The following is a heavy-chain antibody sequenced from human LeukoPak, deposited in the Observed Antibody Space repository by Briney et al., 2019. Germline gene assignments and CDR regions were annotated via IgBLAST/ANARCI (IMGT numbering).Heavy chain of an antibody. V-gene: IGHV4-34*01. J-gene: IGHJ5*02. CDR2: INHSGST. CDR3: ARGRGYCSGGSCPRRGNWFDP. CDR1: GGSFSGYY. Sequence: PSETLSLTCAVYGGSFSGYYWSWIRQPPGKGLEWIGEINHSGSTNYNPSLKSRVTISVDTSKNQSSLKLSSVTAADTAVYYCARGRGYCSGGSCPRRGNWFDPWGQGTLVTVSS. D-gene: IGHD2-15*01.